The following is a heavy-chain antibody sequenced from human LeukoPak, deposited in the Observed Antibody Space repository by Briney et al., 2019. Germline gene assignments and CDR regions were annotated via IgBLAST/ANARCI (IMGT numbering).Heavy chain of an antibody. D-gene: IGHD5-24*01. CDR3: ARDLRDGYNLDY. CDR2: ISSSSYI. V-gene: IGHV3-21*01. J-gene: IGHJ4*02. CDR1: GFTFSSYS. Sequence: PGGSLRLSCAASGFTFSSYSMNWVRQAPGKGLEWVSSISSSSYIYYADSVKGRFTISRDNAKNSLYLQMNSLRAEDTAVYYCARDLRDGYNLDYWGQGTLVTVSS.